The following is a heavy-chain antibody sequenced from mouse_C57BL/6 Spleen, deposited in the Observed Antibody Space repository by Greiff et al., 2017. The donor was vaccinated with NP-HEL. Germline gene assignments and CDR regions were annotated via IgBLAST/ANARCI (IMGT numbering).Heavy chain of an antibody. CDR3: ARRYYGRHYFDY. Sequence: VQLQQPGAELVKPGASVKMSCKASGYTFTSYWITWVKQRPGQGLEWIGDIYPGSGSTNYNEKFKSKATLTVDTSSSTAYMQLSSLTSEDSAVYYCARRYYGRHYFDYWGQGTTLTVSS. CDR1: GYTFTSYW. J-gene: IGHJ2*01. CDR2: IYPGSGST. V-gene: IGHV1-55*01. D-gene: IGHD1-1*01.